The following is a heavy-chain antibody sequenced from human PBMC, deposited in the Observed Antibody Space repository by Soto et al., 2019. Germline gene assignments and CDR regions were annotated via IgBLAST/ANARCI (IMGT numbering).Heavy chain of an antibody. Sequence: PSETLSLTCDVSGDSISTYYWSWIRQPPGKGLEWIGYVYYSGSTLYNPSLESRVTTSIDMSKKQVSLKLTSVIAADTAVYYCARTRMIESWIDYWGHGTLVTVSS. V-gene: IGHV4-59*01. D-gene: IGHD2-21*01. J-gene: IGHJ4*01. CDR2: VYYSGST. CDR1: GDSISTYY. CDR3: ARTRMIESWIDY.